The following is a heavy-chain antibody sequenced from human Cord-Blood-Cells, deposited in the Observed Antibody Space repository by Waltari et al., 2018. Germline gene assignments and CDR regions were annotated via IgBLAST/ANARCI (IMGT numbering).Heavy chain of an antibody. V-gene: IGHV1-24*01. Sequence: QVQLVQSGAEVKKPGASVKVSCKVSGYTLTELSMHWVRQAPGKGLEWMGGCCPEDGETIYAQKFQGRVTMTEDTSTDPAYMELSSLRSEDTAVYYCATAYYDSSGYYYDYWGQGTLVTVSS. CDR1: GYTLTELS. J-gene: IGHJ4*02. CDR3: ATAYYDSSGYYYDY. CDR2: CCPEDGET. D-gene: IGHD3-22*01.